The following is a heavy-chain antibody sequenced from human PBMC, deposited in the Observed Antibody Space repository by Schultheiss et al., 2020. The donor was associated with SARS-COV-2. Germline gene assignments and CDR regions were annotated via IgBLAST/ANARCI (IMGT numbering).Heavy chain of an antibody. V-gene: IGHV3-23*01. CDR3: AKDRLGQQLDYYFDY. J-gene: IGHJ4*02. Sequence: GGSLRLSCAASGFTFSSYWMHWVRQAPGKGLEWVSAISGSGGSTYYADSVKGRFTISRDNSKNTLYLQMNSLRAEDTAVYYCAKDRLGQQLDYYFDYWGQGTLVTVSS. CDR1: GFTFSSYW. CDR2: ISGSGGST. D-gene: IGHD6-13*01.